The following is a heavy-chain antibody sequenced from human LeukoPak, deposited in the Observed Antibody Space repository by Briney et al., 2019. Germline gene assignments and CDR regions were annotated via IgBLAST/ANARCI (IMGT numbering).Heavy chain of an antibody. CDR3: TRYAYNFNDFDY. Sequence: GRSLRLSCAVSEFTFSHFAMHWVRQAPGKGVEWVAVVSSHGNDGYYADSVKGGFTISRDNSKNTLYLQIDTLRAEDRAIYYCTRYAYNFNDFDYWGQGTLVTVSS. CDR2: VSSHGNDG. CDR1: EFTFSHFA. V-gene: IGHV3-30*01. J-gene: IGHJ4*02. D-gene: IGHD5-24*01.